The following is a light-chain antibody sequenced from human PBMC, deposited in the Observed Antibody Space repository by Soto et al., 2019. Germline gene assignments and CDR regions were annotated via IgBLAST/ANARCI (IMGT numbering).Light chain of an antibody. CDR2: WAS. CDR3: QPYYSTTPT. CDR1: QSVLYSSNNKNY. J-gene: IGKJ2*01. V-gene: IGKV4-1*01. Sequence: DIVMTQSPDSLAVSLGERATINCKASQSVLYSSNNKNYLAWYQEKPGQPPKMVIYWASTRESGVPDRFSGSGSGTDFTLTISSLQAEDVAVYYCQPYYSTTPTFGQGTKLEIK.